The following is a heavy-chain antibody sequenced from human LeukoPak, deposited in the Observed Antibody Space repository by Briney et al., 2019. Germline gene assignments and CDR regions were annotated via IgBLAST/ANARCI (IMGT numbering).Heavy chain of an antibody. Sequence: GGSLRLSCAASGFTFSSYAMSWVRQAPGKGLEWVSAISGSGGSTYYADSVKGRFTISRDNSKNTLYLQMNSLRGEDTAVYYCARLRRGEVRGVDRIASYYYYGMDVWGQGTTVTVSS. CDR1: GFTFSSYA. J-gene: IGHJ6*02. V-gene: IGHV3-23*01. CDR3: ARLRRGEVRGVDRIASYYYYGMDV. D-gene: IGHD3-10*01. CDR2: ISGSGGST.